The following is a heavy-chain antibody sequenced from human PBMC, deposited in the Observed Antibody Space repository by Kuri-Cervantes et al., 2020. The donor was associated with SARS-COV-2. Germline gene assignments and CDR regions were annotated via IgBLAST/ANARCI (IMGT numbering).Heavy chain of an antibody. CDR2: IYTSGST. CDR3: ARDTYYDILTGYSPLGFDP. CDR1: GGSISSSSYY. D-gene: IGHD3-9*01. V-gene: IGHV4-61*02. Sequence: LRLSCTVSGGSISSSSYYWGWIRQPPGKGLEWIGRIYTSGSTNYNPSLRSRVTMSVDTSKNQFSLELSSVTAADTAVYYCARDTYYDILTGYSPLGFDPWGQGTLVTVSS. J-gene: IGHJ5*02.